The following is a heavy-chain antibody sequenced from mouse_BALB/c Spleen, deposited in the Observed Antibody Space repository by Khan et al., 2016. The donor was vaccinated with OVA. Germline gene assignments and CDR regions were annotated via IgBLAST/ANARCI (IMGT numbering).Heavy chain of an antibody. J-gene: IGHJ2*01. Sequence: QLEESGPGLVKPSQSLSLTCTVTGYSITSDYAWNWIRQFPGNNLEWMGYISYSGNTKYTPSLTSRISITRDTSKNQFFLQLNSVTIEDTATYYCARIKGGDFDYWGQGTTLTVSS. CDR1: GYSITSDYA. V-gene: IGHV3-2*02. CDR3: ARIKGGDFDY. CDR2: ISYSGNT.